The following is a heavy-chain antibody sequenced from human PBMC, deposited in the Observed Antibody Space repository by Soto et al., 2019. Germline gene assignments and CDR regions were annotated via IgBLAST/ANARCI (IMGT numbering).Heavy chain of an antibody. CDR2: ISDSGHTI. CDR1: GFTFNSYE. J-gene: IGHJ4*02. Sequence: EVQLVESGGRLVQPGGSLRLSCAASGFTFNSYEMTWVRQAPGKGLEWISYISDSGHTIHYADSVKGRFTISRDSADNSLYLQMDSLRAEDTAVYYCARIGAGGWDIPFDVWGQGTLVTVSS. V-gene: IGHV3-48*03. D-gene: IGHD6-19*01. CDR3: ARIGAGGWDIPFDV.